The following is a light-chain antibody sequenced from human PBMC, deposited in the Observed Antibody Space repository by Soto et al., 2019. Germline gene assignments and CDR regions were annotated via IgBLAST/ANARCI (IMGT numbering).Light chain of an antibody. CDR2: DAS. CDR1: QSVSSY. J-gene: IGKJ2*01. CDR3: QQRSNWPPYT. V-gene: IGKV3-11*01. Sequence: EIVLTQSPATLSLSPGERATLSCRASQSVSSYLAWYQQKPGQAPRLLIYDASNRATCIPARFSGSGSGTDFTLTIISLEPEDFAVYYCQQRSNWPPYTFGQGTKLEIK.